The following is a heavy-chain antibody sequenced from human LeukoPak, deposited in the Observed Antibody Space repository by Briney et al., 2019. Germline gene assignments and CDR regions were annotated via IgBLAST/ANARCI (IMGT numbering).Heavy chain of an antibody. D-gene: IGHD2/OR15-2a*01. CDR2: ISGSGGST. CDR1: GFTFSSYS. J-gene: IGHJ4*02. Sequence: GGSLRLSCAASGFTFSSYSMNWVRQAPGKGLGWVSAISGSGGSTYYADSVKGRFTISRDNSKNTLYLQMNSLRAEDTAVYYCAKVRVSMRDFDYWGQGTLVTVSS. V-gene: IGHV3-23*01. CDR3: AKVRVSMRDFDY.